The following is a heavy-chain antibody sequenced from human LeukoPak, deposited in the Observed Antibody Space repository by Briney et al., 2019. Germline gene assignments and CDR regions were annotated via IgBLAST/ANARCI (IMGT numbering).Heavy chain of an antibody. V-gene: IGHV3-30*02. D-gene: IGHD3-3*01. Sequence: GGSLRLSCAASGFTFCNYGMHWVRQAPGKGLEWVAFIRYDGSNKYYADSVKGRFTISRDNSKNTLYLQMNSLRAEDTAVYYCARDPTIFGVVIRAYFDYWGQGTLVTVSS. CDR3: ARDPTIFGVVIRAYFDY. CDR2: IRYDGSNK. CDR1: GFTFCNYG. J-gene: IGHJ4*02.